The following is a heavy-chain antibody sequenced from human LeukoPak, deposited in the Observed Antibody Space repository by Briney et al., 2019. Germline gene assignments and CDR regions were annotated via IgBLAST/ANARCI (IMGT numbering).Heavy chain of an antibody. CDR1: GFTFSGSV. Sequence: PGGSLRLSCAASGFTFSGSVMHWVRQASGKGLEWVGRIRSKANSYATAYAASVKGMFTISRDDSKNTAYLQMNSLKTEDTAVYYCSVNYCSGGSCYMLWGQGTLVTVSS. V-gene: IGHV3-73*01. CDR2: IRSKANSYAT. J-gene: IGHJ4*02. CDR3: SVNYCSGGSCYML. D-gene: IGHD2-15*01.